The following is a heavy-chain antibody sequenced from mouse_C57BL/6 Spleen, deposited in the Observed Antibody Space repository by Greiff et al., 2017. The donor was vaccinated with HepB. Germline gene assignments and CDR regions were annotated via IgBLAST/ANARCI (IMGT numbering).Heavy chain of an antibody. CDR3: ARHGDGNYAWFSY. V-gene: IGHV5-6*01. J-gene: IGHJ3*01. Sequence: EVKLVESGGDLVKPGGSLKLSCAASGFTFSSYGMSWVRQTPDKRLEWVATISSGGSYTYYPDSVKGRFTISRDNAKNTLYLQMRSLKSEETAMYYCARHGDGNYAWFSYWGQGTLVTVSA. D-gene: IGHD2-1*01. CDR1: GFTFSSYG. CDR2: ISSGGSYT.